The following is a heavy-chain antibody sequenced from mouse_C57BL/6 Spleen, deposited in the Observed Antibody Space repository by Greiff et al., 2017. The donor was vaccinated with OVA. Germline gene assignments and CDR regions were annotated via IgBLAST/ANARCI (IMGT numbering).Heavy chain of an antibody. CDR1: GYTFTSYW. CDR2: IHPNSGST. Sequence: QVQLQQPGAELVKPGASVKLSCKASGYTFTSYWMHWVKQRPGQGLEWIGMIHPNSGSTNYNEKFKSKATLTVDKSSSTAYMQLSSLTSEDSAVYYCAREGYYYGSSSWFADWGQGTLVTVSA. V-gene: IGHV1-64*01. J-gene: IGHJ3*01. D-gene: IGHD1-1*01. CDR3: AREGYYYGSSSWFAD.